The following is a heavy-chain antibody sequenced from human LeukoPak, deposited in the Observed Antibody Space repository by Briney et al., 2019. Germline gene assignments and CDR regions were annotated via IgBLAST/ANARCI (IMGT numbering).Heavy chain of an antibody. J-gene: IGHJ4*02. D-gene: IGHD3-9*01. V-gene: IGHV3-11*04. CDR1: GFTFSDYY. CDR2: ISSSGSTI. Sequence: GGSLRLSCAASGFTFSDYYMSWIRQAPGKGLEWVSYISSSGSTIYYADSVKGRFTISRDNSKNTLYLQMNSLRAEDTAVYYCAKDRYYDILSAMGYWGQGTLVTVSS. CDR3: AKDRYYDILSAMGY.